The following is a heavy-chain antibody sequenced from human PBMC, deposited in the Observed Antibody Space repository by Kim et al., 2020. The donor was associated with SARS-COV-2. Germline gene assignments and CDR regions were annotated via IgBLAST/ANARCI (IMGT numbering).Heavy chain of an antibody. CDR2: ISNDGTNK. V-gene: IGHV3-30*03. D-gene: IGHD1-26*01. CDR3: ARVRDYGGELLEPFDY. Sequence: GGSLILSCAASGFTFSSHGMHWVRQAPGKGLEWVALISNDGTNKYYVDSVKGRFTISRDNSKNTLYLEMNSLRAEDTAVYYCARVRDYGGELLEPFDYWGQGTLVTVSS. CDR1: GFTFSSHG. J-gene: IGHJ4*02.